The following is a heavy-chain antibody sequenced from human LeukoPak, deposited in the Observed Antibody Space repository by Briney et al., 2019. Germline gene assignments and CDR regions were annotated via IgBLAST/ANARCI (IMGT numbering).Heavy chain of an antibody. CDR2: IIPIFGTP. J-gene: IGHJ4*02. D-gene: IGHD1-26*01. CDR3: ATSINPSGSYEVDYYFDY. CDR1: GGTFSSYA. Sequence: SVKVSCKASGGTFSSYAISWVRQAPGQGLEWMGGIIPIFGTPNYAQKFQDRVTIIADKSTSTAYMELSSLRSEDTAVYYCATSINPSGSYEVDYYFDYWGQGTLVTVSS. V-gene: IGHV1-69*06.